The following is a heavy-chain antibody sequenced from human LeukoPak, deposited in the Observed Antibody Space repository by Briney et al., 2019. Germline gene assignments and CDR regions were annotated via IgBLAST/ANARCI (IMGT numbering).Heavy chain of an antibody. D-gene: IGHD3-3*01. CDR3: ARGGSRLRFLDYYYMDV. Sequence: SVKVSCKASGGTFSSYAISWVRQAPGQGLEWMGGIIPIFGTANYAQKFQGRVTITADESTSTAYMELSSLRSEDTAVYYCARGGSRLRFLDYYYMDVWGKGTTVTVSS. CDR1: GGTFSSYA. CDR2: IIPIFGTA. V-gene: IGHV1-69*13. J-gene: IGHJ6*03.